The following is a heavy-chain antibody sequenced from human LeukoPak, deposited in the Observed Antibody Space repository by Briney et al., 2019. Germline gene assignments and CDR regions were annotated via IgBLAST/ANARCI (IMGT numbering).Heavy chain of an antibody. CDR1: GYTFTSYA. CDR2: IIPIFGTA. J-gene: IGHJ4*02. D-gene: IGHD2-15*01. CDR3: ARGRFPGVGSFYH. Sequence: SVTVSCKASGYTFTSYAMNWVRQAPGQGLEWMGGIIPIFGTANYAQKFQGRVTITADKSTSTAYMELSSLRSEDTAVYYCARGRFPGVGSFYHWGQGTLVTVSS. V-gene: IGHV1-69*06.